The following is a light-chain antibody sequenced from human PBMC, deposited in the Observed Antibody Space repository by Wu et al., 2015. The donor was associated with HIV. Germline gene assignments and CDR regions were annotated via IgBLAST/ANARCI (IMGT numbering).Light chain of an antibody. V-gene: IGKV3-11*01. CDR3: QQRSTWPLT. Sequence: QKPRPRLPRLLIYDVSTGRLAIPRHGSSGSGSGTDFTLTINSLEPEDFAIYYCQQRSTWPLTFGGGTKVEIK. CDR2: DVS. J-gene: IGKJ4*01.